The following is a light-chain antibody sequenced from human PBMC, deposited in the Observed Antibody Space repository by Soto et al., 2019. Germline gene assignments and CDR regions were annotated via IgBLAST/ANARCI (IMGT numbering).Light chain of an antibody. J-gene: IGLJ1*01. V-gene: IGLV2-8*01. CDR2: EVS. CDR3: GSYAGSNGYV. CDR1: SSDVGGYNY. Sequence: QSALTQPPSASGSPGQSVTISCTGTSSDVGGYNYVSWYQQHPGKAPKLMIYEVSKRPSGVPDRFSGSKSGNTASLTVSGLQAEDEADYDCGSYAGSNGYVFGTGTKLTVL.